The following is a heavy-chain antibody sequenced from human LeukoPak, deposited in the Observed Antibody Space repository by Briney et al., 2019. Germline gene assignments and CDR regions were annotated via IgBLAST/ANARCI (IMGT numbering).Heavy chain of an antibody. CDR2: ISSSSSYI. J-gene: IGHJ4*02. D-gene: IGHD4-23*01. Sequence: GGSPRLSCAACGFTFSSYSMNWVRQAPGKGLEWVSSISSSSSYIYYADSVKGRFTISRDNAKNSLYLQMNSLRAEDTAVYYCARDLRYGGNSFDYWGQGTLVTVSS. V-gene: IGHV3-21*01. CDR3: ARDLRYGGNSFDY. CDR1: GFTFSSYS.